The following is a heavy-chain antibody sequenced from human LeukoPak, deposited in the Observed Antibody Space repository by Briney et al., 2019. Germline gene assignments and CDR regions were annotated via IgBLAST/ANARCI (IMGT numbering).Heavy chain of an antibody. CDR1: GYTFTGHY. D-gene: IGHD3-9*01. CDR2: INPNSGGT. V-gene: IGHV1-2*02. Sequence: ASVKVSCKASGYTFTGHYMHWVRQAPGQGLEWMGWINPNSGGTNYAQKFQGRVTMTRDTSISTAYMELSRLRSDDTAVYYCARGSPYVLRYFDWSLFDYWGQGTLVTVSS. CDR3: ARGSPYVLRYFDWSLFDY. J-gene: IGHJ4*02.